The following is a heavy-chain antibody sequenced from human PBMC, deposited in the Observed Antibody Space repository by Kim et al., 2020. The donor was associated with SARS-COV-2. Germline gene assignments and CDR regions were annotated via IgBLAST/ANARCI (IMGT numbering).Heavy chain of an antibody. CDR2: IWYDGSNK. CDR3: ARDGTSEDFWSGYSI. V-gene: IGHV3-33*08. Sequence: GGSLRLSCAASGFTFSSYGMHWVRQAPGKGLEWVAVIWYDGSNKYYADSVKGRFTISRDNSKNTLYLQMNSLRAEDTAVYYCARDGTSEDFWSGYSIWGQGTMVTVSS. CDR1: GFTFSSYG. J-gene: IGHJ3*02. D-gene: IGHD3-3*01.